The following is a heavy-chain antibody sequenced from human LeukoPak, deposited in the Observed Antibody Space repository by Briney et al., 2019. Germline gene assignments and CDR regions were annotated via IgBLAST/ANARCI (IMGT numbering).Heavy chain of an antibody. V-gene: IGHV3-53*01. J-gene: IGHJ4*02. CDR1: GFTVSSNY. CDR3: ARGSSSWSLGY. D-gene: IGHD6-13*01. CDR2: IYSGGST. Sequence: GGSLRLSCAASGFTVSSNYMSWVRQAPGKGLEWVSVIYSGGSTYYADSVKGRFTISRDNSKNTLYLQMNSLRAEDTAVYYCARGSSSWSLGYWGQGTLVTVSS.